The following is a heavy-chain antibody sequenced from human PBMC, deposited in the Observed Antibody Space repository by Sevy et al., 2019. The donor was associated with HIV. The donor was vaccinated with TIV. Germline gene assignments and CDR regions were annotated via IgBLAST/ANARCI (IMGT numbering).Heavy chain of an antibody. V-gene: IGHV3-23*01. CDR3: AKGGDIVVVPAAMALDY. J-gene: IGHJ4*02. CDR2: ISGSGGST. CDR1: GFTFSSYA. Sequence: GESLKISCAASGFTFSSYAMSWVRQAPGKGLEWVSAISGSGGSTYYADSVKGRFTISRDNSKNTLYLQMNSLRAEDTAVYYCAKGGDIVVVPAAMALDYWGQGTLVTVSS. D-gene: IGHD2-2*01.